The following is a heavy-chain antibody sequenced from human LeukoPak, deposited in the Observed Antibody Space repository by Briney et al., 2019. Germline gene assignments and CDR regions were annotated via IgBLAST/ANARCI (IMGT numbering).Heavy chain of an antibody. CDR1: GYTFSSYG. CDR3: ARDYYGSGSHKKTYYMDV. J-gene: IGHJ6*03. CDR2: INAYNDNT. V-gene: IGHV1-18*01. Sequence: ASVKVSCKTSGYTFSSYGISWVRQAPGQGLEWIGWINAYNDNTDYAQKFQGRVTMITDTSTSTAYMELRSLRSDDTAVYYCARDYYGSGSHKKTYYMDVWGKGTTVTISS. D-gene: IGHD3-10*01.